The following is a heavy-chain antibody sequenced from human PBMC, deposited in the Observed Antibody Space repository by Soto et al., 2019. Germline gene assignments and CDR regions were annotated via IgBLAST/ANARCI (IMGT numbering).Heavy chain of an antibody. CDR3: ARQDNCNDADAFDI. J-gene: IGHJ3*02. V-gene: IGHV5-10-1*01. CDR2: IDPSDSYT. CDR1: GYSFTSYW. Sequence: TGESLKISCKGSGYSFTSYWISWVRQMPGKGLEWMGRIDPSDSYTNYSPSFQGHVTISADKSISTAYLQWSSLKASDTAMYYCARQDNCNDADAFDIWGQGTMVTVSS. D-gene: IGHD1-20*01.